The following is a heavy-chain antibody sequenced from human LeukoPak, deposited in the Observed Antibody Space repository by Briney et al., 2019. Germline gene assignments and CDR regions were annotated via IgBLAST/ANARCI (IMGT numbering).Heavy chain of an antibody. CDR2: ISSSGSTI. V-gene: IGHV3-11*01. CDR3: AKSPVSPCRGSFCYPFDY. D-gene: IGHD2-15*01. J-gene: IGHJ4*02. CDR1: GFTFSDYY. Sequence: GGSLRLSCAASGFTFSDYYMSWIRQAPGKGPEWISYISSSGSTIYYADSVKGRFTISRDNAKNSLYLQMNSLRAEDTAVYYCAKSPVSPCRGSFCYPFDYWGQGNLVTVSS.